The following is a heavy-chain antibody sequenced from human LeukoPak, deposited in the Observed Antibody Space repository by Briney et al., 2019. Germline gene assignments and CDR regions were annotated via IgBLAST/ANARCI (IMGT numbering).Heavy chain of an antibody. D-gene: IGHD2-2*03. Sequence: QAGGSLRLSCAASGFTFSSYAMSWVRQAPGKGLEWVSAISGSGGSTYYADSVKGRFTISRDNSKNTLYLQMNSLRAEDTAVYYCAKMDKNYYYYGMDVWGQGTTVTVSS. CDR3: AKMDKNYYYYGMDV. V-gene: IGHV3-23*01. J-gene: IGHJ6*02. CDR1: GFTFSSYA. CDR2: ISGSGGST.